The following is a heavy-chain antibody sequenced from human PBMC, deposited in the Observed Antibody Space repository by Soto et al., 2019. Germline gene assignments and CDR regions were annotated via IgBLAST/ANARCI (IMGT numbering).Heavy chain of an antibody. CDR2: VSAGGVNT. Sequence: GGSLRLSCVASGFSFNSYAMSWVRQAPGRGLEWVSTVSAGGVNTAYADSVKGRFTISRDNSKNTLYLQMSSLRGDDTAFYYCAKERYCSATSCYGGFDIWGQGTVVTVSS. V-gene: IGHV3-23*01. J-gene: IGHJ3*02. CDR1: GFSFNSYA. D-gene: IGHD2-2*01. CDR3: AKERYCSATSCYGGFDI.